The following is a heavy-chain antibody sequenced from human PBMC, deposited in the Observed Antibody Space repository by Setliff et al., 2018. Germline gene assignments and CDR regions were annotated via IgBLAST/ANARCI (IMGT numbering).Heavy chain of an antibody. CDR2: ILSSGGT. CDR1: GASISSGSIY. V-gene: IGHV4-61*09. CDR3: ARDTPHDPVSSNWYRNWFDP. D-gene: IGHD6-13*01. J-gene: IGHJ5*02. Sequence: SETLSLTCSVSGASISSGSIYWSWIRQPAGKGVEWIGHILSSGGTNYNPSLKNRVSISLDTSKNQFSLNRNSVTAADTAVYFCARDTPHDPVSSNWYRNWFDPWGQGILVTVSS.